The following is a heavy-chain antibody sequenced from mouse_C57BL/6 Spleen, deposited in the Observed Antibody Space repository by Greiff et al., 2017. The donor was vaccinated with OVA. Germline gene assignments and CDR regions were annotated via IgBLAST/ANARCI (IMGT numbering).Heavy chain of an antibody. Sequence: VQLQQPGAELVKPGASVKLSCKASGYTFTSYWMHWVKQRPGQGLEWIGMIHPNSGSTNYNEKFKSKATLTVDKSSSTAYMQISSLTSEDSAVYYCAREGAYTMVTTRDYFDYWGQGTTLTVSS. CDR3: AREGAYTMVTTRDYFDY. D-gene: IGHD2-2*01. CDR1: GYTFTSYW. CDR2: IHPNSGST. J-gene: IGHJ2*01. V-gene: IGHV1-64*01.